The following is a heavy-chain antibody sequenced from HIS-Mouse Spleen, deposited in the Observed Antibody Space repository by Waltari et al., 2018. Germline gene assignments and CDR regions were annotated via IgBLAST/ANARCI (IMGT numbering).Heavy chain of an antibody. J-gene: IGHJ4*02. V-gene: IGHV3-53*02. Sequence: EVQLVETGGGLIQPGGSLRLSCAASGFTVSSNYMSWSRQAPGKGLEWVSVIYSGGSTYYADSVKGRFTISRDNSKNTLYLQMNSLRAEDTAVYYCARHYYYGSGSYYFDYWGQGTLVTVSS. D-gene: IGHD3-10*01. CDR3: ARHYYYGSGSYYFDY. CDR2: IYSGGST. CDR1: GFTVSSNY.